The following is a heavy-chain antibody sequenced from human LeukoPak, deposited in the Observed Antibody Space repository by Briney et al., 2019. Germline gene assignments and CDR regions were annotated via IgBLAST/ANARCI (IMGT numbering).Heavy chain of an antibody. CDR1: GGTFSSYA. CDR2: IIPIFGTA. V-gene: IGHV1-69*13. D-gene: IGHD3-10*01. Sequence: SVKVSCKASGGTFSSYAISWLRQAPGQGLEWMGGIIPIFGTANYAQKFQGRVTITADESTSTAYMELSSQRSEDTAVYYCARDLEIRGAYYFDYWGQGTLVTVSS. J-gene: IGHJ4*02. CDR3: ARDLEIRGAYYFDY.